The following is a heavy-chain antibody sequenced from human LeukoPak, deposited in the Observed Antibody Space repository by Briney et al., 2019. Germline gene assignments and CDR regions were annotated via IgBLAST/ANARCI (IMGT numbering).Heavy chain of an antibody. CDR2: ISYDGGNK. Sequence: PGGSLRLSCAASGFTFSSYAMHWVRQAPGKGLEWVAVISYDGGNKYYADSVKGRFTISRDNSKNTLYLQMNSLRAEDTAVYYCAKGLAIGVVVRLPFDAFDIWGQGTMVTVSS. CDR3: AKGLAIGVVVRLPFDAFDI. V-gene: IGHV3-30-3*01. D-gene: IGHD2-2*01. J-gene: IGHJ3*02. CDR1: GFTFSSYA.